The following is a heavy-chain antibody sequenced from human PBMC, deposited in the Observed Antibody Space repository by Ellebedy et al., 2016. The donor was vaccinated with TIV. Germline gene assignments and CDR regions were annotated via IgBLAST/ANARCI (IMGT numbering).Heavy chain of an antibody. D-gene: IGHD6-13*01. J-gene: IGHJ4*02. V-gene: IGHV1-69*04. CDR3: ARDGLVLTGAKVFDY. CDR2: IMPILDIA. CDR1: GGTFSRYA. Sequence: AASVKVSCKASGGTFSRYALNWVRQAPGQGLEWMGRIMPILDIANYPQKFQGRVTITADKSTSTAYMELRSLRSEDTAVYYCARDGLVLTGAKVFDYWGQGTLVTVSS.